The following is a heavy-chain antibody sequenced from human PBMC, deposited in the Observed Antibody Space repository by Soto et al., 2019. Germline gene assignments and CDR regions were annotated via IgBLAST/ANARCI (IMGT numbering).Heavy chain of an antibody. J-gene: IGHJ6*03. V-gene: IGHV4-59*01. Sequence: SETLSLTCTVSGGSISSYYWSWIRQPPGKGLEWIGYIYYSGSTNYNPSLKSRVTISVDTSKNQFSLKLSSVTAADTAVYYCARDAYNWNYYYYFMDVWAKGTKVTVSS. CDR3: ARDAYNWNYYYYFMDV. CDR2: IYYSGST. CDR1: GGSISSYY. D-gene: IGHD1-20*01.